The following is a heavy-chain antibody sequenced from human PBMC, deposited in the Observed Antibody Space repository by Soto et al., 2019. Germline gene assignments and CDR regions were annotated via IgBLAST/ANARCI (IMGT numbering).Heavy chain of an antibody. D-gene: IGHD3-22*01. CDR2: IIPIFGTA. Sequence: QVQLVQSGAEVKKPGSSVKVSCKASGGTFSSYAISWVRQAPGQGLEWMGGIIPIFGTANYEQKFKGRVTITADESTSTAYMELSSLRSEDTAVYYCARTMIVVVRSYYYYGMDVWGQGTTVTVSS. CDR3: ARTMIVVVRSYYYYGMDV. V-gene: IGHV1-69*01. J-gene: IGHJ6*02. CDR1: GGTFSSYA.